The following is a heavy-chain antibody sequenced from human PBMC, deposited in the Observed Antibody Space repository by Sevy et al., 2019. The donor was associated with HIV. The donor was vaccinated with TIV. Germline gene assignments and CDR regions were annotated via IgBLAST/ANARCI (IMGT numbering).Heavy chain of an antibody. Sequence: GGSLRLSCAASGFKVSDNYMSWVRQAPGKGLEWVSVIYAGGSTYYADSVKGRFTISRDNSKNTLYLQMNSLGAEDTAVYYCTTHASDFDSSGYLERDAFDIWGQGTMVTVSS. CDR1: GFKVSDNY. V-gene: IGHV3-53*01. CDR2: IYAGGST. J-gene: IGHJ3*02. D-gene: IGHD3-22*01. CDR3: TTHASDFDSSGYLERDAFDI.